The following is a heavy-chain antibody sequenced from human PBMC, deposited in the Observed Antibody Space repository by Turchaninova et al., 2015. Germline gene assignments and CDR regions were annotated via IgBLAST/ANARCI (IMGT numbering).Heavy chain of an antibody. D-gene: IGHD1-26*01. CDR2: SDQSETN. J-gene: IGHJ3*02. CDR3: ARHFVEWEVLRPGGFDI. CDR1: GSSISRGYS. V-gene: IGHV4-38-2*01. Sequence: QVQLPESGPGLVRPSETLSLTCAVPGSSISRGYSWGWVRQPPGKGLEWIGSSDQSETNYYNPSLKSRVTISVDTSKNQFSRKLSSVTAADTAVYYCARHFVEWEVLRPGGFDIWGQGTMVTVSS.